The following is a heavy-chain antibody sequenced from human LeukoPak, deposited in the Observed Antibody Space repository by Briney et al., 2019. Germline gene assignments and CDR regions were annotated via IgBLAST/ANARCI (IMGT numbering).Heavy chain of an antibody. V-gene: IGHV3-30*04. CDR2: MSYDGSGK. Sequence: PGGSLRLSCAASGFTFSNYTMHWVRQAPGKGLEWVAVMSYDGSGKYYADSVKGRFTISRDNSKNTLYLQMNSLRAEDTAVYYCAKESIAVAGNQFDYWGQGTLVTVSS. D-gene: IGHD6-19*01. CDR1: GFTFSNYT. J-gene: IGHJ4*02. CDR3: AKESIAVAGNQFDY.